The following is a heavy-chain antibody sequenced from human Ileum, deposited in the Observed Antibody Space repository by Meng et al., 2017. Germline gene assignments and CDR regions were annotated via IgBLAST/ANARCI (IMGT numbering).Heavy chain of an antibody. CDR1: GGSISSRSFY. Sequence: SETLSLTCTVSGGSISSRSFYWGWIRQSPGKGLEWIGTIYYSENSGYTFYSPSLRSRVAISLDTSKNQFTLTLSSVTAADTAVYFCATDRATAWFYYWGQGTLVTVSS. CDR3: ATDRATAWFYY. J-gene: IGHJ4*02. V-gene: IGHV4-39*06. CDR2: IYYSENSGYT.